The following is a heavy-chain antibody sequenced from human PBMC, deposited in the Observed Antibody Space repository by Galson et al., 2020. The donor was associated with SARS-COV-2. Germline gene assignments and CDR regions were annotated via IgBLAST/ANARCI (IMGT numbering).Heavy chain of an antibody. J-gene: IGHJ6*02. V-gene: IGHV4-34*01. CDR3: ARGTLVLITGTTNHPVYYCDGMDV. CDR1: GGSFSGYS. D-gene: IGHD1-7*01. Sequence: SETLSLTCAVYGGSFSGYSWSWIRQPPGKGLEWVGEINHSGSTNYNPSLKRRATIPVDTSKNQFTLKLSTVTAADTAVYYCARGTLVLITGTTNHPVYYCDGMDVWGQGTTVTVSS. CDR2: INHSGST.